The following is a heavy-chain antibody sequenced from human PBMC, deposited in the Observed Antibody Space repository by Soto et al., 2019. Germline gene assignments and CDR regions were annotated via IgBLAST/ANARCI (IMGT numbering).Heavy chain of an antibody. J-gene: IGHJ5*02. V-gene: IGHV3-73*01. CDR3: TRPHPRKCGAGTCYNANWFAP. Sequence: PGGSLRLSCSASGFTFSGSPIHWVRQASGKGLEWVARMRSKANSFATTYAASVKGRFTISRDDSKNTAYLQMDSLKTEDRAVYYCTRPHPRKCGAGTCYNANWFAPGGQETQVPVSS. CDR2: MRSKANSFAT. CDR1: GFTFSGSP. D-gene: IGHD2-15*01.